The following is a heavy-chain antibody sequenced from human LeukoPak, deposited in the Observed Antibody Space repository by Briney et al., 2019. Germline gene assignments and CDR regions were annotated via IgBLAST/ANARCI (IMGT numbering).Heavy chain of an antibody. CDR2: ISYDGSNK. J-gene: IGHJ4*02. V-gene: IGHV3-30*18. CDR1: GFTFSSYG. Sequence: GRSLRLSCAASGFTFSSYGMHWVRQAPGKGLEWVAVISYDGSNKYYADSVKGRFTISRDNSKNTLYLQMNSLRAEDTAVYYCAKEKARGGYSYGFDYRGQGTLVTVSS. D-gene: IGHD5-18*01. CDR3: AKEKARGGYSYGFDY.